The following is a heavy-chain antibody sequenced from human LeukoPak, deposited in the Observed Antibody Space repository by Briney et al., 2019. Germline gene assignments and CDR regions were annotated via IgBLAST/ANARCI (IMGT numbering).Heavy chain of an antibody. CDR1: GGSITNYY. J-gene: IGHJ4*02. Sequence: SETLSLTCTVSGGSITNYYWSWIRQPPGKRLEWLGYIYYSGSTNYNPSFKSRVTMSLDTCKNQFSLKLRSVTATDTAVYYCVSHYREFMIFESWGQGTLVTVSS. D-gene: IGHD3-16*02. CDR3: VSHYREFMIFES. CDR2: IYYSGST. V-gene: IGHV4-59*08.